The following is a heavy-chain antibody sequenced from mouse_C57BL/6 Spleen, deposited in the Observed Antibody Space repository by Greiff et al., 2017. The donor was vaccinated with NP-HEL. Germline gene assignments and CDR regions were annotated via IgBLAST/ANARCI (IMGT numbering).Heavy chain of an antibody. CDR3: ARSGYYEAWFAY. J-gene: IGHJ3*01. CDR2: IHPNSGST. CDR1: GYTFTSYW. D-gene: IGHD2-3*01. Sequence: QVQLQQPGAELVKPGASVKLSCKASGYTFTSYWMHWVKQRPGQGLEWIGMIHPNSGSTNYNEKFKSKATLTVDKSSSTAYMQLSSLTSEDSAVYYCARSGYYEAWFAYWGQGTLVTVFA. V-gene: IGHV1-64*01.